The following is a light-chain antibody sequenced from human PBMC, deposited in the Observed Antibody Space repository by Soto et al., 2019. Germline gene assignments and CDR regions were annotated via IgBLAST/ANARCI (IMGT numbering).Light chain of an antibody. V-gene: IGLV2-8*01. CDR2: DVS. CDR3: SSYAGTHIV. Sequence: QSVLPQPPSASGSPGQSVTISCTGTSSDVGVYNSVSWYQQHPAQAPKLMIYDVSKRPSGVPDWFSGSKSGNTASLTVSGLQAEDEADYYCSSYAGTHIVFGTGTKVTVL. CDR1: SSDVGVYNS. J-gene: IGLJ1*01.